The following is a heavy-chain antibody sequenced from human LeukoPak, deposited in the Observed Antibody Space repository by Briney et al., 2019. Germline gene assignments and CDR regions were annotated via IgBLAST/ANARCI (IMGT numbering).Heavy chain of an antibody. Sequence: ASVKVSCKASGYTYTGYYMHWVRQAPGQGLEWMGWINPNSGGTNYAQKFQGRVTMTRDTSISTAYMELSRLRSDDTAVYYCARDPAVYYGSDYYFDYWGQGTLVTVSS. CDR1: GYTYTGYY. CDR2: INPNSGGT. D-gene: IGHD3-10*01. J-gene: IGHJ4*02. CDR3: ARDPAVYYGSDYYFDY. V-gene: IGHV1-2*02.